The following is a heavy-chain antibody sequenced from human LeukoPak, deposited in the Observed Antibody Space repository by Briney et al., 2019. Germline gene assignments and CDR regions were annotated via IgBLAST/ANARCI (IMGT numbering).Heavy chain of an antibody. CDR3: ARGRDNVY. J-gene: IGHJ4*02. CDR2: IKEDGSEK. CDR1: GFTFSAFW. D-gene: IGHD5-24*01. Sequence: GGSLRLSCAASGFTFSAFWMTWVRQAPGKGLEWVASIKEDGSEKFYVDSVKGRFAISRDNAKKSLYLQMNSLTAEDAAVYYCARGRDNVYWGQGTLVTVSS. V-gene: IGHV3-7*04.